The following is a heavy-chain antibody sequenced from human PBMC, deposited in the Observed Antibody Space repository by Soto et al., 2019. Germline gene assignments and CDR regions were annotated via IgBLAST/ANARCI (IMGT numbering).Heavy chain of an antibody. D-gene: IGHD2-21*02. V-gene: IGHV3-49*03. Sequence: WSLRRSCSTSVFTFGHFAMSWFRQAPGKGLEWLGFIRSKTYGGTTEYAASVKGRFTVSRDDSKSIAYLQMNSLNTEDTAVYYCIKCGGDCYSSDYWGQGTQVTVSS. CDR1: VFTFGHFA. CDR3: IKCGGDCYSSDY. J-gene: IGHJ4*02. CDR2: IRSKTYGGTT.